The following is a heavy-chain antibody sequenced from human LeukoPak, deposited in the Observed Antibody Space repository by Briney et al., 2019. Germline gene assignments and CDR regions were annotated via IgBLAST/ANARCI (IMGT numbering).Heavy chain of an antibody. D-gene: IGHD6-13*01. V-gene: IGHV4-34*01. Sequence: SETLSLTCAVYGGSFSGYYWSWIRQPPGNGLEWIGEINHSGSTSYNPSLKSRVTISVDTSKNQFSLKLSSVTAADTAVYYCARGPGSWAIKYYYGMDVWGQGTTVTVSS. J-gene: IGHJ6*02. CDR2: INHSGST. CDR1: GGSFSGYY. CDR3: ARGPGSWAIKYYYGMDV.